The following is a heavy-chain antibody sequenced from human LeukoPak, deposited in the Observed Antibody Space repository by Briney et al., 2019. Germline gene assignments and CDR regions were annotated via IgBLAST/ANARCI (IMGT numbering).Heavy chain of an antibody. CDR3: AKGPLFCSGGSCYSSPFDY. J-gene: IGHJ4*02. V-gene: IGHV3-53*01. Sequence: PGGSLRLSCAASGFTVSSNYMSWVRQAPGKGLEWVSVIYSGGSTYYADSVKGRFTISRDNSKNTLYLQMNSLRAEDTAVYYCAKGPLFCSGGSCYSSPFDYWGQGTLVTVSS. CDR1: GFTVSSNY. D-gene: IGHD2-15*01. CDR2: IYSGGST.